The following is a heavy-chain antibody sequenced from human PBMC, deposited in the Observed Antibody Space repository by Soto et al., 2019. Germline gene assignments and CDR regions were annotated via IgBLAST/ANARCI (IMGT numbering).Heavy chain of an antibody. Sequence: EVQLVQSGAEVKKPGESLKISCKSSGYSFTNYWIGWVRQMPGKGLDWMGIIYPGDSDTRYSPSFQGQVTISADKSISTAYLQWSSLEASDTAMYYCARERGQWLEEAAFHIWGQGTMVTVSS. V-gene: IGHV5-51*03. CDR1: GYSFTNYW. CDR3: ARERGQWLEEAAFHI. D-gene: IGHD6-19*01. J-gene: IGHJ3*02. CDR2: IYPGDSDT.